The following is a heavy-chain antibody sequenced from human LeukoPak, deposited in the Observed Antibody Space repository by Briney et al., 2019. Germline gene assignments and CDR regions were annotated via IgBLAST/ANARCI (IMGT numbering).Heavy chain of an antibody. Sequence: ASVKVSCKASGGTFSSYAISWERQAPGQGLEWMGWISAYNGNTNYAQKLQGRVTMTTDTSTSTAYMELRSLRSDDTAVYYCARVPLIPGIAVAGTVGWFDPWGREPWSPSPQ. V-gene: IGHV1-18*01. CDR1: GGTFSSYA. CDR3: ARVPLIPGIAVAGTVGWFDP. CDR2: ISAYNGNT. D-gene: IGHD6-19*01. J-gene: IGHJ5*02.